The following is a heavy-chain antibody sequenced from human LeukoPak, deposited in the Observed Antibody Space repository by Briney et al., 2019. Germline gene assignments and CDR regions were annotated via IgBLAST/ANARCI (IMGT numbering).Heavy chain of an antibody. CDR3: ARENTRSAYYNLDV. V-gene: IGHV3-48*04. J-gene: IGHJ6*03. D-gene: IGHD1-26*01. CDR1: GFTFSSYG. Sequence: PGGSLRLSCAASGFTFSSYGMHWVRQAPGKGLEWVSYINSRGDTIYYADSVKGRFTISRDNARSSLFLQMNSLTAEDTAVYYCARENTRSAYYNLDVWGQGTTVIVSS. CDR2: INSRGDTI.